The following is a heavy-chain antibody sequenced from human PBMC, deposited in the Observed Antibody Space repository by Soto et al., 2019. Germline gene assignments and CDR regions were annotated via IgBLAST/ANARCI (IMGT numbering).Heavy chain of an antibody. CDR1: VYNFTSYW. D-gene: IGHD6-25*01. CDR3: ARQGAAVSTNFNY. CDR2: MYPGDSDT. Sequence: SLKMTCRVSVYNFTSYWSSWLFQCPVKRLEWMGIMYPGDSDTTYSPCFQGQVTISVDRSIITAYLQWSNLKASVTAIYYCARQGAAVSTNFNYWGQGTLVTVS. J-gene: IGHJ4*02. V-gene: IGHV5-51*01.